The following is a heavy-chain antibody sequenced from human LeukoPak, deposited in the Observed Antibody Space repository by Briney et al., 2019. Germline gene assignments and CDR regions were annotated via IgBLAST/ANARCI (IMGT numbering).Heavy chain of an antibody. D-gene: IGHD3-10*01. J-gene: IGHJ4*02. Sequence: GGSLRLSCAASGFTFSSYAMSWVRQAPGKGLEWVSVISGSGGSTYYADSVKGRFTSSRDNSKKALYPQMNSLRAEDTAVYYCAKDGWFGELLSSIDYWGQGTLVTVSS. CDR2: ISGSGGST. V-gene: IGHV3-23*01. CDR3: AKDGWFGELLSSIDY. CDR1: GFTFSSYA.